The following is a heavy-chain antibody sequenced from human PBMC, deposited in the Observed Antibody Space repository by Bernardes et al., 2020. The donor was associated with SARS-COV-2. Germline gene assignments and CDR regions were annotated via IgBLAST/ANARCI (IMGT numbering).Heavy chain of an antibody. Sequence: GGSLRLSCAASGFTFRSYSMNWVRQAPGKGLEWVSSISSSSGYIYYADSVKGRFTISRDNAKNSLYLQMNSLRAEDTAVYYCASVLGDYRYYYYYGMDVWGQGTTVTGSS. D-gene: IGHD4-17*01. V-gene: IGHV3-21*01. J-gene: IGHJ6*02. CDR2: ISSSSGYI. CDR3: ASVLGDYRYYYYYGMDV. CDR1: GFTFRSYS.